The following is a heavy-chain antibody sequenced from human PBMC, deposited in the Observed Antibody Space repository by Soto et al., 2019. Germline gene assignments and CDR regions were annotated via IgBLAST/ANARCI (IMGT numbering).Heavy chain of an antibody. V-gene: IGHV3-30-3*01. J-gene: IGHJ3*02. Sequence: PGGSLRLSCAASGFTFSSYAIHWVRQAPGKGLEWVAVISYDGSNKYYADSVRGRFTISRDNSKNTLYLQMNSLRAEDTAVYYCAREGWELLRGSAFDIWGQGTMVTVSS. CDR1: GFTFSSYA. D-gene: IGHD1-26*01. CDR2: ISYDGSNK. CDR3: AREGWELLRGSAFDI.